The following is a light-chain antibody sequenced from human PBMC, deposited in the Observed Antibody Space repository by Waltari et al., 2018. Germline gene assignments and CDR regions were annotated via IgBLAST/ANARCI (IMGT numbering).Light chain of an antibody. Sequence: ALTPSPVTLSLSPGESATLSCRASQSVADYLVWYQQRAGQAPRLLIYDASNRAAGIPDRFSGSGSGTDFTLTISSLEPEDFAVYYCQQRSKWPGTFGQGTKIEIK. V-gene: IGKV3-11*01. J-gene: IGKJ1*01. CDR3: QQRSKWPGT. CDR1: QSVADY. CDR2: DAS.